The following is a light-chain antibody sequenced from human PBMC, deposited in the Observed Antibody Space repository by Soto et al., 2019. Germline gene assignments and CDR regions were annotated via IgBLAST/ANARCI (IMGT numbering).Light chain of an antibody. J-gene: IGLJ3*02. CDR3: FADDGSRV. CDR2: DVS. Sequence: QSALTQPRSVSGSPGQSVTISCTGSSNDVGEYNYVSWYQHHPGNAPKLMIYDVSKRPSGVPDRFSGSKSGNTASLTISGVQDEDDANYYCFADDGSRVFGGGTKLTVL. V-gene: IGLV2-11*01. CDR1: SNDVGEYNY.